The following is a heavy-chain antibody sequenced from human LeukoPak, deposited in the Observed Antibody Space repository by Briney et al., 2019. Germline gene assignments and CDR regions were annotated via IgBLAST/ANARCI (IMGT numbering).Heavy chain of an antibody. CDR1: GGSISSGGYY. D-gene: IGHD6-19*01. CDR2: IYYSGST. J-gene: IGHJ5*02. V-gene: IGHV4-31*03. Sequence: SETLSLTCTVSGGSISSGGYYWSWIRQHPGKGLEWIGYIYYSGSTYYNPSLKSRVTISVDTSKNQFSLKLSSVTATDTAVYYCARGRIAVAGSHLDPWGQGTLVTVSS. CDR3: ARGRIAVAGSHLDP.